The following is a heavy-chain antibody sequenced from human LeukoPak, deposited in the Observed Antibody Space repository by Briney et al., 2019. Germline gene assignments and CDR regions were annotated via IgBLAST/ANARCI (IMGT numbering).Heavy chain of an antibody. CDR1: GFTFSDYY. J-gene: IGHJ6*02. Sequence: PGGSLRLSCAASGFTFSDYYLNWIRQVPGKGLEWVSYISSSGSTIYYADSVKGRVTISRDNAKNSLFLQMNSLRAEDTAVYYCARGGVICHGMDVWGQGTTVTVSS. CDR2: ISSSGSTI. V-gene: IGHV3-11*01. CDR3: ARGGVICHGMDV. D-gene: IGHD3-16*02.